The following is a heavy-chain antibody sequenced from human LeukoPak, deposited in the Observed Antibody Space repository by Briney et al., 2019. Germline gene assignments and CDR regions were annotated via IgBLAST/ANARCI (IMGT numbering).Heavy chain of an antibody. Sequence: PGGSLRLSCAASAFTFSSYSMNWVRQAPGKGLEWVSSISSSSSYIYYADSVKGRFTISRDNAKNSLYLQMNSLRAEDTAVYYYAREPYYDILTGYYSEAFDIWGQGTMVTVSS. CDR3: AREPYYDILTGYYSEAFDI. D-gene: IGHD3-9*01. CDR1: AFTFSSYS. CDR2: ISSSSSYI. V-gene: IGHV3-21*01. J-gene: IGHJ3*02.